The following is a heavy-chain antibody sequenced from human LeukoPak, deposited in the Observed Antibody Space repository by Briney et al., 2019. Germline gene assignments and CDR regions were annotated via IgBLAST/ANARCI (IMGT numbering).Heavy chain of an antibody. V-gene: IGHV4-38-2*02. CDR1: GYSISSGYY. CDR2: IYHSGST. D-gene: IGHD6-13*01. J-gene: IGHJ6*03. Sequence: SETLSLTCTVSGYSISSGYYWGWIRQPPGKGLEWIGSIYHSGSTYYNPSLKSRVTISVDRSKNQFSLKLSSVTAADTAVYYCARGIAAAPPYHYYYMDVWGKGTTVTVSS. CDR3: ARGIAAAPPYHYYYMDV.